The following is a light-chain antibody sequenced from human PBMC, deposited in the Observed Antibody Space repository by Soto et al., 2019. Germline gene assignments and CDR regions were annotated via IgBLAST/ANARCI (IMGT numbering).Light chain of an antibody. CDR1: SINVGKYNL. CDR2: EVT. J-gene: IGLJ2*01. Sequence: QSALTQPASVSGSPGQSVTISCTGTSINVGKYNLVSWYQQHPGKAATLIIYEVTQRPSGVSSRFSGSKSGNTASLTISGLQAADEADYHCCSYALRNIPVVFGGGTKLTVL. CDR3: CSYALRNIPVV. V-gene: IGLV2-23*02.